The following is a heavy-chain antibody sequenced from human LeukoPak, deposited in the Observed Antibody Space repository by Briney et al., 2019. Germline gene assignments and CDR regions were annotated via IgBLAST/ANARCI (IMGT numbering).Heavy chain of an antibody. CDR1: GDSISSNSYY. D-gene: IGHD2-2*02. CDR2: INHSGST. J-gene: IGHJ6*03. V-gene: IGHV4-39*07. CDR3: ARGPRKYCSSTSCYTYYYYMDV. Sequence: SETLSLTCTVSGDSISSNSYYWVWIRQPPGKGLEWIGEINHSGSTNYNPSLKSRVTISVDTSKNQFSLKLSSVTAADTAVYYCARGPRKYCSSTSCYTYYYYMDVWGKGTTVTVSS.